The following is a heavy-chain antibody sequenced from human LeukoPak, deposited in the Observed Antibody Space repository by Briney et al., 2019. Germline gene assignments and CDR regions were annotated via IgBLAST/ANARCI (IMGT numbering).Heavy chain of an antibody. CDR3: VTQISGWVY. CDR1: GFTFDTFV. CDR2: ISGNGART. D-gene: IGHD6-19*01. V-gene: IGHV3-64D*06. J-gene: IGHJ4*02. Sequence: GGSLRLSCSASGFTFDTFVMHWVRQALGKGLEYVSGISGNGARTYNADFVKGRFTISRDNPKNTLFLQMTSLRADDTAVYYCVTQISGWVYWGQGTLVTVSS.